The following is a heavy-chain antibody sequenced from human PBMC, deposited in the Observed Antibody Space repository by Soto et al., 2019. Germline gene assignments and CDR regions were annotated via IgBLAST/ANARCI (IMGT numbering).Heavy chain of an antibody. CDR2: ISAYNGNT. CDR3: ARDFYFDWFRENHFDY. D-gene: IGHD3-9*01. CDR1: GYTFTSYG. Sequence: QVQLVQSGAEVKKPGASVKVSCKASGYTFTSYGISWVRQAPGQGLEWMGWISAYNGNTNYAQKLQGRVTMTTDTSTSTAYMELRSPRSDDTAVYYCARDFYFDWFRENHFDYWGQGTLVTVSS. V-gene: IGHV1-18*01. J-gene: IGHJ4*02.